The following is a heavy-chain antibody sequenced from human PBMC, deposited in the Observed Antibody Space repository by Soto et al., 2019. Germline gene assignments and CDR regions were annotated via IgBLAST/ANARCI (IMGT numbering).Heavy chain of an antibody. V-gene: IGHV4-30-4*01. CDR3: SMSDYYYYGMDV. D-gene: IGHD3-10*02. Sequence: SETLSLTCTVSGGSISSGDYYWSWIRQPPGKGLEWIGYIYYSGSTYYNPSLKSRVTISVDTSKNQFSLKLSSVTAADTAVYYCSMSDYYYYGMDVWGQGTTGT. CDR2: IYYSGST. CDR1: GGSISSGDYY. J-gene: IGHJ6*02.